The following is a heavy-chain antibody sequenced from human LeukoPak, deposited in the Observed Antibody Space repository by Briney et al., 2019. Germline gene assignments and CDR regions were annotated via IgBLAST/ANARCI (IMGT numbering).Heavy chain of an antibody. D-gene: IGHD1-26*01. Sequence: GGSLRLSCAASGFTFSSYAMNWVRQAPGKGLEWVSAISGSGRGGNTYYAGSVKGRFTISRDNSKNTLYLQMNSLRAEDTAVYYCAKVGAPAFGYWGRGTLVTVSS. J-gene: IGHJ4*02. V-gene: IGHV3-23*01. CDR2: ISGSGRGGNT. CDR1: GFTFSSYA. CDR3: AKVGAPAFGY.